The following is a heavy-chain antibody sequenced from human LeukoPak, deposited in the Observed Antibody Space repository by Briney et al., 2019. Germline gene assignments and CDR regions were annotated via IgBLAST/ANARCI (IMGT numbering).Heavy chain of an antibody. J-gene: IGHJ6*02. CDR3: ARIRYTATYYYYGMDV. Sequence: SGPALVKPTQTLTLTCTFSGFSLSTSGMCVSWIRQPPGKALEWLARIDWDDDKYYSTSLKTRLTISKDTSKNQVVLTMTNMDPVDTATYYCARIRYTATYYYYGMDVWGQGTTVTVSS. D-gene: IGHD5-18*01. CDR1: GFSLSTSGMC. V-gene: IGHV2-70*11. CDR2: IDWDDDK.